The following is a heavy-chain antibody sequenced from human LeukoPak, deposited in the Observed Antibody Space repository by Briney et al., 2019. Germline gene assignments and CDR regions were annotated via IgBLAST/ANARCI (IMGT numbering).Heavy chain of an antibody. D-gene: IGHD1-14*01. V-gene: IGHV4-34*01. CDR3: ARVPGPNWFDP. CDR2: INHSGST. Sequence: KPSETLSLTCAVYGGSFSGYYWSWIRQPPGKGLEWIGEINHSGSTNYNPSLKSQVTISVDTSKNQFSLKLSSVTAADTAVYYCARVPGPNWFDPWGQGTLVTVSS. CDR1: GGSFSGYY. J-gene: IGHJ5*02.